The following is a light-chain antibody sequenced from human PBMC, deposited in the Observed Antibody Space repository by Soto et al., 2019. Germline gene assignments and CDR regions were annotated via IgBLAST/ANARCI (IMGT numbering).Light chain of an antibody. CDR1: SSDVGGYNY. Sequence: QSALTPPPSASGSPGQSVALSCTGTSSDVGGYNYVSWYQQHPGKAPKLMIYEVNKRPSGVPDRFSGSKSGNTASLTVSGLQAEDEADYYCSSYAGSSNVFGTGTKVTVL. V-gene: IGLV2-8*01. CDR2: EVN. J-gene: IGLJ1*01. CDR3: SSYAGSSNV.